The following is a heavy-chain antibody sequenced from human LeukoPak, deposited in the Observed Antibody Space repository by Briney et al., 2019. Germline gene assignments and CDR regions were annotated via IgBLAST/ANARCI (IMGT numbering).Heavy chain of an antibody. CDR1: GGTFSSYA. V-gene: IGHV1-69*05. Sequence: GASVKVSCKASGGTFSSYAISWVRQAPGQGLEWMGGIIPILGTANYAQKFQGRVTITTDESTSTAYMELSSLRSEDTAVYYCARRRGATVDNWFDPWGQGTLVTVSS. D-gene: IGHD1-26*01. CDR2: IIPILGTA. CDR3: ARRRGATVDNWFDP. J-gene: IGHJ5*02.